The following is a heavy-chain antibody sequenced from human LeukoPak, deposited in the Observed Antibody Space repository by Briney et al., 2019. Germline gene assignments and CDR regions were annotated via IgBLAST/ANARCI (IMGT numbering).Heavy chain of an antibody. Sequence: PSETLSLTCAVYGGSFSGYYWSWIRQPPGKGLEWIGEINHSGSTNYNPSLKSRVTISVDTAKNQFSLKLSSVTAADTAVYYCARGGGTSTYWGQGTLVTVSS. D-gene: IGHD4-23*01. CDR1: GGSFSGYY. CDR2: INHSGST. CDR3: ARGGGTSTY. J-gene: IGHJ4*02. V-gene: IGHV4-34*01.